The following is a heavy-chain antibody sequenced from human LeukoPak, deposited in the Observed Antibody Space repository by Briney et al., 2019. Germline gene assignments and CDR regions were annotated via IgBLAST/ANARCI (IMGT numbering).Heavy chain of an antibody. CDR3: ARENYDFWSGYPGWGHYFDY. CDR2: IKQDGSEK. D-gene: IGHD3-3*01. J-gene: IGHJ4*02. Sequence: PGGSLRLSCAASGFTFSSYWMSWVRQAPGKGLEWVANIKQDGSEKYYVDSVKGRFTISRDNAKNSLYLQMNSLRAEDTAVYHCARENYDFWSGYPGWGHYFDYWGQGTLVTVSS. CDR1: GFTFSSYW. V-gene: IGHV3-7*01.